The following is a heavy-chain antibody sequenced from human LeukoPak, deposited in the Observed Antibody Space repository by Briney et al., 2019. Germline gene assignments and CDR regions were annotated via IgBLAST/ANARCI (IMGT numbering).Heavy chain of an antibody. CDR1: GFTFINYA. Sequence: PGGSLRLSCAASGFTFINYAMSWVRQAPGKGLEWVSGISGPGGSTYYADSVKGRFTISRDNSKNTLYLQMNSLRAEDTAVYYCANDSWSFHDAFDIWGQGTMVTVSS. V-gene: IGHV3-23*01. CDR2: ISGPGGST. J-gene: IGHJ3*02. D-gene: IGHD2-21*01. CDR3: ANDSWSFHDAFDI.